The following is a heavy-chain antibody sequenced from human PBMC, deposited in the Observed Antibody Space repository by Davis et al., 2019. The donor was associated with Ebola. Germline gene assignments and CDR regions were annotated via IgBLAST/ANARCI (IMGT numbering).Heavy chain of an antibody. D-gene: IGHD3-3*01. J-gene: IGHJ6*04. CDR3: AKGSVTIFGVAPDYYGMDV. Sequence: GESLKISCAASGFTFTSYAMSWVRQAPGKGLEWVSAISGSGGSTYYADSVKGQFTISRDKSKNTLYLQMNSLRAEDTAVYYCAKGSVTIFGVAPDYYGMDVWGKGTTVTVSS. CDR1: GFTFTSYA. V-gene: IGHV3-23*01. CDR2: ISGSGGST.